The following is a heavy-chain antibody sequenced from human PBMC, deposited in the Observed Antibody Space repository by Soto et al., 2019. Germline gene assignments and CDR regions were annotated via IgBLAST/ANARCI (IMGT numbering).Heavy chain of an antibody. CDR2: IRGSSGSA. J-gene: IGHJ4*02. Sequence: EVQLLESGGGLVQPGGSLRLSCAASGFALDSYGMSWVRQAPGRGLDWVSAIRGSSGSAYYAGSVKGRFTISRDNSKKTVYLQMNSLRAEDTAIYYCARIRGVIVGGPDYWGQGTLVTVSS. CDR1: GFALDSYG. V-gene: IGHV3-23*01. D-gene: IGHD3-16*02. CDR3: ARIRGVIVGGPDY.